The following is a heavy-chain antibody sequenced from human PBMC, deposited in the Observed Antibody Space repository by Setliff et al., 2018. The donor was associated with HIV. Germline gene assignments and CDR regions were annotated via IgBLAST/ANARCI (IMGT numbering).Heavy chain of an antibody. Sequence: PSETLSLTCTVSGGSISSHYWSWIRQPPGKGLEWIGSIYYSGSTNYNPSLKSRVTISVDTSKNQFSLKLSSVTAADTAVYYCARSLWLGDIQHWGQGTLVTVSS. J-gene: IGHJ1*01. CDR3: ARSLWLGDIQH. CDR1: GGSISSHY. D-gene: IGHD2-21*01. V-gene: IGHV4-59*08. CDR2: IYYSGST.